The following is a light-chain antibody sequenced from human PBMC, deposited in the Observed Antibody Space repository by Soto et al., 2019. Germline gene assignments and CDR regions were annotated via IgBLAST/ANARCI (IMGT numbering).Light chain of an antibody. CDR1: SSDVGAYNY. CDR3: SSYTRSSTRYV. V-gene: IGLV2-14*01. Sequence: QSALTQPASVSGSPGQSITISCTGTSSDVGAYNYVSWYQQHPGRAPKLMIYDVTNRPSGVSNCFSGSKSGNTASLTISGLRAEDEADYYCSSYTRSSTRYVFGTGTKVTVL. J-gene: IGLJ1*01. CDR2: DVT.